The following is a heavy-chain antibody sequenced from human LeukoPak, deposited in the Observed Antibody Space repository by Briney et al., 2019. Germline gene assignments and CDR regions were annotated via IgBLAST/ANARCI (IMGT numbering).Heavy chain of an antibody. V-gene: IGHV4-59*12. CDR2: IYYSGSA. Sequence: SETLSLTCTVSGGSISSYYWSWIRQPPGKGLEWIGYIYYSGSANYNPSLKSRVTMSVDTSKNQFSLRLSSVTAVDTAVYYCARKFGGSAWYFDLWGSGTLVTVSS. CDR1: GGSISSYY. CDR3: ARKFGGSAWYFDL. J-gene: IGHJ2*01. D-gene: IGHD3-10*01.